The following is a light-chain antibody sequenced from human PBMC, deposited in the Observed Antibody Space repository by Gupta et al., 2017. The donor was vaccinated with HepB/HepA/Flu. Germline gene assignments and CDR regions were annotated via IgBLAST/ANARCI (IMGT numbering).Light chain of an antibody. CDR3: QEWDSSTVV. Sequence: SYQLTPPPSASASAGQTASITCSGDKLVDKYACWYQQKPGQSPVLVIDQDSKRPSGIPERFSGSNSENTATLTIGGTQAMDEADYYCQEWDSSTVVFGGGTKLTVL. V-gene: IGLV3-1*01. J-gene: IGLJ2*01. CDR1: KLVDKY. CDR2: QDS.